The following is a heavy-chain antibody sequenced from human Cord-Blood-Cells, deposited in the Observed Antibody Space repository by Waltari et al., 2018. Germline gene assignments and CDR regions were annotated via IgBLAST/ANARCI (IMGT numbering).Heavy chain of an antibody. D-gene: IGHD7-27*01. Sequence: EVQLVESGGGLIQPGGSRRLSCAASGFTVSSNYMSWVRQAPGKGLEWVSVIYSGGSTYYADSVKGRFTISRDNSKNTLYLQMNSLRAEDTAVYYCARDKTGDYLFDYWGQGTLVTVSS. V-gene: IGHV3-53*01. CDR3: ARDKTGDYLFDY. J-gene: IGHJ4*02. CDR2: IYSGGST. CDR1: GFTVSSNY.